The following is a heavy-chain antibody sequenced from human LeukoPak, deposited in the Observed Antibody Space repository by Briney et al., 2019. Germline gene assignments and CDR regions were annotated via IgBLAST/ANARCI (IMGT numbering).Heavy chain of an antibody. J-gene: IGHJ6*02. CDR2: INHSGST. D-gene: IGHD5-18*01. V-gene: IGHV4-34*01. CDR3: ARDVRGYSYGNYYYYGMDV. Sequence: SETLSLTCAVYGGSFSGYYWSWIRQPPGKGLEWIGEINHSGSTNYNPSLKSRVTISVDTSKNQFSLKLSSVTAADRAVYYCARDVRGYSYGNYYYYGMDVWGQGTTVTVSS. CDR1: GGSFSGYY.